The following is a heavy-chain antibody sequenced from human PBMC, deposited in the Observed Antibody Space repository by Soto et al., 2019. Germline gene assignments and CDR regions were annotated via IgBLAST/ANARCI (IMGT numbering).Heavy chain of an antibody. D-gene: IGHD3-3*01. CDR3: ARDWAAYYDFWSGYSPYYMDV. J-gene: IGHJ6*03. Sequence: GGSLRLSCAASGFTFSSYWMHWVRQAPGKGLVWVSRINSDGSSTSYADSVKGRFTISRDNAKNTLYLQMNSLRAEDTAVYYCARDWAAYYDFWSGYSPYYMDVWGKGTTVTVSS. CDR1: GFTFSSYW. V-gene: IGHV3-74*01. CDR2: INSDGSST.